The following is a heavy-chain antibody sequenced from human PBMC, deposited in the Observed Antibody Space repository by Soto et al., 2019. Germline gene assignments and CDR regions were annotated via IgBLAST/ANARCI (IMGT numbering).Heavy chain of an antibody. CDR2: IYYSGST. J-gene: IGHJ4*02. Sequence: QVQLQESGPGLVKPSETLSLTCTVSGGSISSYYWSWIRQPPGKGLEWIGYIYYSGSTNYNPSLKSRVTISVHRSMNQFSLKLRSVTAADTAVYYCARRYGGNFDYWGQGTLVTVSS. CDR3: ARRYGGNFDY. CDR1: GGSISSYY. D-gene: IGHD1-26*01. V-gene: IGHV4-59*01.